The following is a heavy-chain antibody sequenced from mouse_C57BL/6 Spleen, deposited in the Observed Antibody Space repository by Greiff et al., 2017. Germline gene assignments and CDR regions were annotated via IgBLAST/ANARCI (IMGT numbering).Heavy chain of an antibody. CDR2: IYPGSGNT. D-gene: IGHD2-12*01. CDR1: GYSFTSYY. J-gene: IGHJ2*01. Sequence: VKLQESGPELVKPGASVKISCKASGYSFTSYYIHWVKQRPGQGLEWIGWIYPGSGNTKYNEKFKGKATLTADTSSSTAYMQLSSLTSEDSAVYYCARSGELTIVYFDYWGQGTTLTVSS. CDR3: ARSGELTIVYFDY. V-gene: IGHV1-66*01.